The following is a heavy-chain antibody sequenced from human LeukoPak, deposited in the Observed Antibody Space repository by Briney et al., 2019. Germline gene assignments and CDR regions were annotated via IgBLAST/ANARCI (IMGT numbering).Heavy chain of an antibody. V-gene: IGHV3-64D*06. D-gene: IGHD6-13*01. Sequence: QAGGSLRLSCSASGFTLSNYAMHWVRQSPGKGLEYVSALCADGNSKFYAESVKGRFTISRDSSNNTLHLQMSSLRPEDTAVYYCVRKGWVSGAIDYWGQGTLVTVSS. CDR1: GFTLSNYA. CDR2: LCADGNSK. CDR3: VRKGWVSGAIDY. J-gene: IGHJ4*02.